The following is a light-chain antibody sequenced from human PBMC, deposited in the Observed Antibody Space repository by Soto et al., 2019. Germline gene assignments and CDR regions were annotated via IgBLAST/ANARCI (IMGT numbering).Light chain of an antibody. J-gene: IGKJ1*01. CDR2: GAS. CDR3: QQYASSPWT. CDR1: QSISIIF. Sequence: DSMLTRSPGTLSLSTGERAPLYCRASQSISIIFLAWYQQKPGQAPRLVFYGASGRATGIPDRFSGSGSGTDFTLTISRLEPEDFAVYYCQQYASSPWTFGQGTMVDI. V-gene: IGKV3-20*01.